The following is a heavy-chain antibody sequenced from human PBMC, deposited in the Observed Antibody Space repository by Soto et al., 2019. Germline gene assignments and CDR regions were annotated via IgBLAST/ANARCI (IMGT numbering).Heavy chain of an antibody. V-gene: IGHV3-23*01. CDR1: GFTFSSYA. D-gene: IGHD6-6*01. J-gene: IGHJ6*02. CDR2: ISGSGNST. Sequence: GGSLRLSCAASGFTFSSYAMTWVRQAPGKGLEWVSVISGSGNSTYHADSVKGRFTISRDNSKNMLYLQMNSLRAEDTAVYYCAKGRRYSSSTCMDVWGQGTTVTVSS. CDR3: AKGRRYSSSTCMDV.